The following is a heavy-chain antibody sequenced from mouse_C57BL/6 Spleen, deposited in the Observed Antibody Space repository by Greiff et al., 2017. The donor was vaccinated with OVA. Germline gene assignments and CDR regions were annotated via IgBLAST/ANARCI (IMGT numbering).Heavy chain of an antibody. CDR3: ARNWNYYAMDY. CDR1: GFSLTSYG. J-gene: IGHJ4*01. CDR2: IWSGGST. Sequence: VQLQESGPGLVQPSQSLSITCTVSGFSLTSYGVHWVRQSPGKGLEWLGVIWSGGSTDYYAAFISRLSISKDNSKSQVFFKMNSLQADDTAIYYCARNWNYYAMDYWGQGTSVTVSS. V-gene: IGHV2-2*01.